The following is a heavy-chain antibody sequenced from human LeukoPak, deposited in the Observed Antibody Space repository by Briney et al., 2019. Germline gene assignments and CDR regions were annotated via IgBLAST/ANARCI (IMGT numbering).Heavy chain of an antibody. CDR3: AHGTLYGSGSYPTAPTFDY. CDR1: GFSLSTSGVG. D-gene: IGHD3-10*01. Sequence: SGPTLVKPTQTLTLTCTFSGFSLSTSGVGVGWIRQPPGKALEWLALIYWDDGKRYSPSLKSRLTITKDTSKNQVVLTMTNMDPVDTATYYCAHGTLYGSGSYPTAPTFDYWGQGTLVTVSS. CDR2: IYWDDGK. J-gene: IGHJ4*02. V-gene: IGHV2-5*02.